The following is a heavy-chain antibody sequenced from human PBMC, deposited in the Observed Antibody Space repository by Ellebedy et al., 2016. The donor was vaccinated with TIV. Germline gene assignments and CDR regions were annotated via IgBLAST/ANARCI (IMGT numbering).Heavy chain of an antibody. CDR2: IKQDGSEK. D-gene: IGHD3-9*01. CDR3: AREAYFDIMTGYLSYKWFDP. J-gene: IGHJ5*02. V-gene: IGHV3-7*03. CDR1: GFTFSGYW. Sequence: GGSLRLSCAASGFTFSGYWMGWVRQAPGKGLEWVASIKQDGSEKLYVDSVRGRFTISRDNANNSLYLQMNRLRSDDTAVYYCAREAYFDIMTGYLSYKWFDPWGQGTLVTVSS.